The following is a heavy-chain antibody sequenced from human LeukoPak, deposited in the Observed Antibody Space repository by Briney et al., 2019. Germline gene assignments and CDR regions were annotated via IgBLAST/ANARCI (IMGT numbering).Heavy chain of an antibody. D-gene: IGHD3-10*01. CDR2: INHSGST. V-gene: IGHV4-34*01. J-gene: IGHJ5*02. Sequence: SETLSLTCAVSGGSFSGYCWSWIRQPPGKGLEWMGEINHSGSTNYNPSLKSRVTISVDTSKTQFSLKLSSVTAADTAVYYCARGRSYYGSGSYQNWFDPWGQGTLVTVSS. CDR3: ARGRSYYGSGSYQNWFDP. CDR1: GGSFSGYC.